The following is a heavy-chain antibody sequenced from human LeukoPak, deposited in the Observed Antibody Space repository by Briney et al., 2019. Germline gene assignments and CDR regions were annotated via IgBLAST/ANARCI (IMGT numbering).Heavy chain of an antibody. V-gene: IGHV1-69*13. Sequence: SVKVSCKASGGTFSSYAISWVRQAPGQGLEWMGGIIPIFGTANYAQKFQGRVTITADESTSTAYMEMSSLRSEDTAVYYCARDAPEYSGFPTLGFWGQGTLVTVSS. CDR1: GGTFSSYA. CDR3: ARDAPEYSGFPTLGF. D-gene: IGHD5-12*01. CDR2: IIPIFGTA. J-gene: IGHJ4*02.